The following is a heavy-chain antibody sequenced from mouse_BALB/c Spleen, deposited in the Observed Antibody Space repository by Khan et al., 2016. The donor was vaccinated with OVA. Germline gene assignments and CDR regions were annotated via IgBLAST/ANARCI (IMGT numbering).Heavy chain of an antibody. CDR3: TRDRNYYGSSFYFDY. J-gene: IGHJ2*01. Sequence: LVQSGGGLVKPGGSLRLSCAASGFTFSSYSMSWVHQTPEKRLEWVATITSGGSYTYYPDSVQGRFTISRDNAKNTLYLQMSSLKSEDTAIYYCTRDRNYYGSSFYFDYWGQGTTLTVSS. V-gene: IGHV5-6-4*01. CDR1: GFTFSSYS. D-gene: IGHD1-1*01. CDR2: ITSGGSYT.